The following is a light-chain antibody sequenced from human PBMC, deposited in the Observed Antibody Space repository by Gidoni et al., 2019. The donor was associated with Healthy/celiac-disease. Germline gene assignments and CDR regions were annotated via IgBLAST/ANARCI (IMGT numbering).Light chain of an antibody. CDR1: QSISSY. CDR3: QQSYSTPQT. CDR2: AAS. V-gene: IGKV1-39*01. Sequence: IQMTQSPSSLSACVGDRVTITCRASQSISSYLNWYQQKPGKAPKLLIYAASSLQSGVPSRFSGSRSGTDFTLTISSLQPEDFATYYCQQSYSTPQTFGQGTKVEIK. J-gene: IGKJ1*01.